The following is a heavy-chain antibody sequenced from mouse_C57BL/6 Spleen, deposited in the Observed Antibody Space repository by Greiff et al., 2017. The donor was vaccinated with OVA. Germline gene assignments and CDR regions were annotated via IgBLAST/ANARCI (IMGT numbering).Heavy chain of an antibody. J-gene: IGHJ2*01. CDR2: INPNNGGT. CDR1: GYTFTDYN. Sequence: VQLQQSGPELVKPGASVKIPCKASGYTFTDYNMDWVKQSHGKSLEWIGDINPNNGGTIYNQKFKGKATLTVDKSSSTAYMELLSLTSEDTAVYYCARSDDYGDYFDYWGQGTTLTVSS. D-gene: IGHD2-4*01. CDR3: ARSDDYGDYFDY. V-gene: IGHV1-18*01.